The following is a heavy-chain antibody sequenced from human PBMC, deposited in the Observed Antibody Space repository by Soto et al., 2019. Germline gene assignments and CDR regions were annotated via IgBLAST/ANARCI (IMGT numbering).Heavy chain of an antibody. V-gene: IGHV4-34*01. CDR1: GGSFSSYY. CDR3: ARDRRYYHFWSGYQDERPYGMDV. J-gene: IGHJ6*02. Sequence: SETLSLTGAVYGGSFSSYYWTWIRQAPGKGLEWIGEINHSGGTNYNSSLKSRVTISVDTSKNQFSLILYSVTAADTAVYYCARDRRYYHFWSGYQDERPYGMDVWGHGTTVTVSS. CDR2: INHSGGT. D-gene: IGHD3-3*02.